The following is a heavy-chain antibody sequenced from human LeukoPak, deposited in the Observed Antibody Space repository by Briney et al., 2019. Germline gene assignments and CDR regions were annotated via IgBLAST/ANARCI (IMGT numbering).Heavy chain of an antibody. J-gene: IGHJ4*02. D-gene: IGHD6-19*01. CDR2: ISGSGGST. CDR3: AKDLRMVAVSTNRGY. CDR1: GFTFSSCA. V-gene: IGHV3-23*01. Sequence: GGPLRLSCAASGFTFSSCAMSWVRQAPGKGLEWVSAISGSGGSTYYADSVKGRFTISRDNSKNTLYLQMNSLRAEDTAVYYCAKDLRMVAVSTNRGYWGQGTLVTVSS.